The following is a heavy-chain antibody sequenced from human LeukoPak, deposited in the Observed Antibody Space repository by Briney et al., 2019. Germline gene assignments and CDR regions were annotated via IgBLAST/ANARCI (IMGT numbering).Heavy chain of an antibody. J-gene: IGHJ4*02. CDR1: GFAFSSYW. Sequence: GGSLRLSCTASGFAFSSYWMSRVRQTPQKGLEWVANIKQDGSETYYVDSVKGRFTIPRDNAKNSLYLQMNSLRAEDTAVYYCAKDEGLGSSSDYWGQGTLVTVSS. D-gene: IGHD3-16*01. V-gene: IGHV3-7*03. CDR3: AKDEGLGSSSDY. CDR2: IKQDGSET.